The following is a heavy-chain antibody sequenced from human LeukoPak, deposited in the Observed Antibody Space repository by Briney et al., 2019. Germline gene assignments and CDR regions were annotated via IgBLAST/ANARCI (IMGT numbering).Heavy chain of an antibody. CDR2: IVVGSGKT. J-gene: IGHJ4*02. CDR1: GFSFTSSS. CDR3: AATDLSRTYYYASGTAR. Sequence: EASVTVSFKTSGFSFTSSSVQWVRQARGQRLEWIGWIVVGSGKTEYAQKFQERVTITRDMSTSTAYMELSSLRSEDTAVYYCAATDLSRTYYYASGTARWGQGTLVTVSS. D-gene: IGHD3-10*01. V-gene: IGHV1-58*01.